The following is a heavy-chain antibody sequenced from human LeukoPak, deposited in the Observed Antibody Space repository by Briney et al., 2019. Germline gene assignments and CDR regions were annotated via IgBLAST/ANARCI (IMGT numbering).Heavy chain of an antibody. CDR2: INHSGST. CDR1: GGSFSGYY. Sequence: PSETLSLTCAVYGGSFSGYYWSWIRQPPGKGLEWIGEINHSGSTNYNPSLKSRVTISVDTSKNQFSLKLSSVTAADTAVYYCARANHDYVWGSYRSKGYYYYYMDVWGKGTTVTVSS. V-gene: IGHV4-34*01. J-gene: IGHJ6*03. CDR3: ARANHDYVWGSYRSKGYYYYYMDV. D-gene: IGHD3-16*02.